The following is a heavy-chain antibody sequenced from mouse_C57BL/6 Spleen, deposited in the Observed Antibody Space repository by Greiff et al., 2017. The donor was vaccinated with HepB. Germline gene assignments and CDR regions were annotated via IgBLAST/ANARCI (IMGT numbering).Heavy chain of an antibody. CDR2: IWSGGST. Sequence: QVQLKESGPGLVQPSQSLSITCTVSGFSLTSYGVHWVRQSPGKGLEWLGVIWSGGSTDYNAAFISRLSISKDNSKSQVFFKMNSLQADDTAIYYCARNGRGYDGGAMDYWGQGTSVTVSS. CDR3: ARNGRGYDGGAMDY. CDR1: GFSLTSYG. V-gene: IGHV2-2*01. D-gene: IGHD2-3*01. J-gene: IGHJ4*01.